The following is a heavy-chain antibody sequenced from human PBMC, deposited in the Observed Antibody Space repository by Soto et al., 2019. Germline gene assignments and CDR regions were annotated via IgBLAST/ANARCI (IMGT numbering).Heavy chain of an antibody. V-gene: IGHV3-23*01. D-gene: IGHD6-13*01. CDR2: IKDSGDST. CDR1: GFSFGDYA. J-gene: IGHJ4*02. CDR3: VKGGASYTSCWYAN. Sequence: GGSMRVSCGAAGFSFGDYAVHWVRQAPGKGLEWVSTIKDSGDSTYYLDSVRGRFTISRDYSRNTLYLQMTSLRAEDTALYHCVKGGASYTSCWYANWGQGILVTVSS.